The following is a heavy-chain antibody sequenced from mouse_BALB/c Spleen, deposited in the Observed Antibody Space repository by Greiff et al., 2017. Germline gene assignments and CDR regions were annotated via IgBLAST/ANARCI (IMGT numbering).Heavy chain of an antibody. J-gene: IGHJ4*01. CDR1: GFTFSTYA. Sequence: EVKLEESGGGLVQPKGSLKLSCAASGFTFSTYAMHWVCQAPGKGLEWVARIRSKSNNYATYYADSVKDRFTISRDDSQSMLYLQMNNLKTEDTAMYYCVREGTFMDYWGQGTSVTVSS. D-gene: IGHD3-3*01. CDR3: VREGTFMDY. V-gene: IGHV10-3*03. CDR2: IRSKSNNYAT.